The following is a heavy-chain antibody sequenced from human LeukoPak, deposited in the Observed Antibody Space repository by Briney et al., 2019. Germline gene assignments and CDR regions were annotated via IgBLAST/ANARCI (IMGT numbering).Heavy chain of an antibody. CDR2: IRYDGSNK. CDR3: AKDGKEMATITGPWWRGSHLDY. CDR1: GFTFSSYG. D-gene: IGHD5-24*01. V-gene: IGHV3-30*02. J-gene: IGHJ4*02. Sequence: GGSLRLSCAASGFTFSSYGMHWVRQAPGKGLEWVAFIRYDGSNKYYADSVKGRFTISRDNSKNTLYLQMHSLRAEDTAVYYCAKDGKEMATITGPWWRGSHLDYWGQGTLVTVSS.